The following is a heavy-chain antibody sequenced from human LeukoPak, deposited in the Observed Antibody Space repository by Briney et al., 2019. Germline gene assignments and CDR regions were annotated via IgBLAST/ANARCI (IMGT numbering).Heavy chain of an antibody. CDR3: AKCFTFGGVIANDYFDY. V-gene: IGHV3-48*01. CDR1: GFKFSSYG. D-gene: IGHD3-16*02. CDR2: ISSSSSTI. Sequence: GSLRLSCAASGFKFSSYGMNWVRQAPGKGLEWVSYISSSSSTIYYADSVKGRFTISRDNAKNSLYLQMNSLRAEDTAVYYCAKCFTFGGVIANDYFDYWGQGTLVTVSS. J-gene: IGHJ4*02.